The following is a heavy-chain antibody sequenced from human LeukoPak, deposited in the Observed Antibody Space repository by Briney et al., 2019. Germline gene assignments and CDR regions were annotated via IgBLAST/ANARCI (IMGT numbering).Heavy chain of an antibody. CDR2: IYTDDSDT. CDR1: GYSFSSYS. Sequence: GESLKISCKGSGYSFSSYSIVWVRQMPGKGLEWMGIIYTDDSDTRYSPSSQGQVTISIDKSINTAYLQWSSLKASDTAIYYCARRFPGADAFDIWGQGTMVTVSS. V-gene: IGHV5-51*01. J-gene: IGHJ3*02. CDR3: ARRFPGADAFDI. D-gene: IGHD4/OR15-4a*01.